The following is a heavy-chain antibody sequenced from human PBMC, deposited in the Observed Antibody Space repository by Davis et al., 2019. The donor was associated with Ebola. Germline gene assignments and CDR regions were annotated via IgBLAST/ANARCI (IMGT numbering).Heavy chain of an antibody. V-gene: IGHV1-69*13. J-gene: IGHJ4*02. Sequence: AASVKVSCKGSGGTFSSYAISWVRQAPGQGLEWMGGIIPIFGTANYAQKFQGRVTITADESTSTAYMELSRLRSDDTAVYYCASFLTYSSGTDYWGQGTLVTVSS. CDR2: IIPIFGTA. D-gene: IGHD6-19*01. CDR3: ASFLTYSSGTDY. CDR1: GGTFSSYA.